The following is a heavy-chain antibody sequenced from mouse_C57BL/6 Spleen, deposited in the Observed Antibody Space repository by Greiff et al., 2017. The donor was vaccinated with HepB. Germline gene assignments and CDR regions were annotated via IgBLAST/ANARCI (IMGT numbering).Heavy chain of an antibody. Sequence: VQLQQSGAELVRPGASVKLSCKASGYTFTDYYINWVKQRPGQGLEWIARIYPGSGNTYYNEKFKGKATLTAEKSSSTAYMQLSSLTSEDSAVYFCAIPYYYGSSYGYFDYWGQGTTLTVSS. CDR2: IYPGSGNT. J-gene: IGHJ2*01. V-gene: IGHV1-76*01. CDR3: AIPYYYGSSYGYFDY. CDR1: GYTFTDYY. D-gene: IGHD1-1*01.